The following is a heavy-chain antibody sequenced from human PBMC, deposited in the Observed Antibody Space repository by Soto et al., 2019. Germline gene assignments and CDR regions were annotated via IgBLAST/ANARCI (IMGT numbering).Heavy chain of an antibody. CDR3: ARVYYDILTGYCLDY. D-gene: IGHD3-9*01. J-gene: IGHJ4*02. CDR1: GGSFSGYY. CDR2: INHSGST. Sequence: SETLSLTCAVYGGSFSGYYWSWIRQPPGKGLEWIGEINHSGSTNYNPSLKSRVTISVDTSKNQFSLKLSSVTAADTAVYYCARVYYDILTGYCLDYWGQGTLVTVSS. V-gene: IGHV4-34*01.